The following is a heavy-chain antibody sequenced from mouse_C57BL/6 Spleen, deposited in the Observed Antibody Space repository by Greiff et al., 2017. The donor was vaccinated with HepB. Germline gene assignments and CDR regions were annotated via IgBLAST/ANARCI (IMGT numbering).Heavy chain of an antibody. Sequence: QVQLQQPGAELVRPGTSVKLSCKASGYTFTSYWMHWVKQRPGQGLEWIGVIDPSDSYTNYNQKFKGKATLTVDTSSSTAYMQLSSLTSEDSAVYYCARGGKYGSSSFYAMDYWGQGTSVTVSS. CDR3: ARGGKYGSSSFYAMDY. CDR1: GYTFTSYW. V-gene: IGHV1-59*01. CDR2: IDPSDSYT. J-gene: IGHJ4*01. D-gene: IGHD1-1*01.